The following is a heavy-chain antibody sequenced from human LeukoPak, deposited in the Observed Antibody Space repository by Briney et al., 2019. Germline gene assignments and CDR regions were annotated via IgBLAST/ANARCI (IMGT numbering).Heavy chain of an antibody. V-gene: IGHV1-2*02. Sequence: ASAKVSCKASGYTFTGYYMHWVRQAPGQGLEWMGWINPNSGGTNYAQKFQGRVTMTRDTSISTAYMELSRLRSDDTAVYYCARECPPGLTAMVEEGRFDPWGQGTLVTVSS. CDR2: INPNSGGT. CDR1: GYTFTGYY. CDR3: ARECPPGLTAMVEEGRFDP. J-gene: IGHJ5*02. D-gene: IGHD5-18*01.